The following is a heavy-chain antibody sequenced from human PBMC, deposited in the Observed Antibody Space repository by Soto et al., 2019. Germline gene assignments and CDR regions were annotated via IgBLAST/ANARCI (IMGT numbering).Heavy chain of an antibody. CDR3: ARGRRSYDAFDI. CDR1: GGSISSGGYY. J-gene: IGHJ3*02. V-gene: IGHV4-31*03. Sequence: SETLSLTCTVSGGSISSGGYYWSWIRQHPGKGLEWIGYIYYSGSTYYNPSLKSRVTISVDTSKNQFSLKLSSVTAADTAVYYCARGRRSYDAFDIWGQGTMVTVSS. D-gene: IGHD3-10*01. CDR2: IYYSGST.